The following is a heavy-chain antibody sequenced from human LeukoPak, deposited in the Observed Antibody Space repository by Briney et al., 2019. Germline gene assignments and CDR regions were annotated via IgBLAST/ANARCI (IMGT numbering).Heavy chain of an antibody. CDR1: GGSISSGDYY. D-gene: IGHD6-19*01. V-gene: IGHV4-39*07. CDR2: INHSGST. J-gene: IGHJ5*02. Sequence: ASETLSLTCTVSGGSISSGDYYWSWIRQPPGKGLEWIGEINHSGSTNYNPSLKSRVTISVDTSKNQFSLKLSSVTAADTAVYYCARAGRDSSGWYRRTHNWFDPWGQGTLVTVSS. CDR3: ARAGRDSSGWYRRTHNWFDP.